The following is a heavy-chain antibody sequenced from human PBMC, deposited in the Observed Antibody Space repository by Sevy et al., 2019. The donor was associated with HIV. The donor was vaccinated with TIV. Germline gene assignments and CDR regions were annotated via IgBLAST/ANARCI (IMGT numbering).Heavy chain of an antibody. CDR2: ICHSGTT. V-gene: IGHV4-34*01. D-gene: IGHD3-10*01. Sequence: WETLSLTCAVYGGSLSGYYWSWVRQSPGGELEWIGEICHSGTTNYNPSLKSRASISVDTSKNQFSLKLRSVTAADTATFYCARIGLVRGPRPYGLDVWGQGTTVTVSS. CDR1: GGSLSGYY. CDR3: ARIGLVRGPRPYGLDV. J-gene: IGHJ6*02.